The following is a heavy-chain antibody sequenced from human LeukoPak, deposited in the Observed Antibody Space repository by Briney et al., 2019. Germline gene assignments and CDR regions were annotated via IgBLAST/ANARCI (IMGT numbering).Heavy chain of an antibody. CDR1: GGPISTDSHY. J-gene: IGHJ4*02. CDR3: AREEYNYGLYYFDF. CDR2: IYYSGST. Sequence: SETLSLTCTVSGGPISTDSHYWGWIRQPPGKGLEWIGIIYYSGSTYYEPSLKSRVTISIDTSKNQFSLKLTSVSAADPAVYYCAREEYNYGLYYFDFWGQGTLVTVSS. D-gene: IGHD5-18*01. V-gene: IGHV4-39*02.